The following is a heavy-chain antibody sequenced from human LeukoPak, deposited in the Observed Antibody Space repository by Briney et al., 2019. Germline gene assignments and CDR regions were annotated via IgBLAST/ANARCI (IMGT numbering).Heavy chain of an antibody. D-gene: IGHD5-18*01. V-gene: IGHV1-69*04. CDR2: IIPVLGIA. J-gene: IGHJ4*02. CDR1: GGTFSSYA. CDR3: AREAGSYGLYYFDY. Sequence: KVSCKASGGTFSSYAISWVRQAPGQGLEWMGRIIPVLGIANYAQKFQRRVTITADKSTSTAYMELSSLRSEDTAVYYCAREAGSYGLYYFDYWGQGTLVTVSS.